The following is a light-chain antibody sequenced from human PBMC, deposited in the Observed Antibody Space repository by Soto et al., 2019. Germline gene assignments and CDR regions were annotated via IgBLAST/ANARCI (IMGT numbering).Light chain of an antibody. CDR1: QTISTW. Sequence: DIQMTQSPSTLSASVGDRVTITCRASQTISTWLDWYQQKPGKAPKLLIYKASSLESGVPSRFSGSGSGTEFTLTIPSLQPDDFATYYCQQYNGFSRTLGQGTKVDIK. CDR3: QQYNGFSRT. J-gene: IGKJ1*01. V-gene: IGKV1-5*03. CDR2: KAS.